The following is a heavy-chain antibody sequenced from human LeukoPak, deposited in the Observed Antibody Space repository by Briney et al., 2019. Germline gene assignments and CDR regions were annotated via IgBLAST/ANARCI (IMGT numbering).Heavy chain of an antibody. J-gene: IGHJ4*02. D-gene: IGHD3-22*01. CDR1: GGSISSSSYY. V-gene: IGHV4-39*01. Sequence: SETLSLTCTVSGGSISSSSYYWGWIRQPPGKGLEWIGSIYYSGSTYYNLSLKSRVTISVDTSKNQFSLKLSSVTAADTAVYYCAKYDSSGYYWGQGTLVTVSS. CDR3: AKYDSSGYY. CDR2: IYYSGST.